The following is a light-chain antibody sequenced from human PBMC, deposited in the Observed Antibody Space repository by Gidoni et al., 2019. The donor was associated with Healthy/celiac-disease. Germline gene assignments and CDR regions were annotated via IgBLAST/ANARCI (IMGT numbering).Light chain of an antibody. Sequence: EIVLTQSPGTLSLSPGDRATLSCRASQSVSSSYLAWYQQKPGQAPRRLIYGASSRATGIPDRFIGSGSGTDFTLTISRLEPEDFAVYYCQQYGSSLTWTFGQGTKVEIK. V-gene: IGKV3-20*01. CDR1: QSVSSSY. CDR3: QQYGSSLTWT. CDR2: GAS. J-gene: IGKJ1*01.